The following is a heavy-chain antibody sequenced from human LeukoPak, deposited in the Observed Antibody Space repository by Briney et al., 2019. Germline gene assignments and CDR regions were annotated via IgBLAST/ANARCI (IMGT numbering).Heavy chain of an antibody. CDR1: GGSISSSSYS. CDR2: IYYSGST. V-gene: IGHV4-39*07. J-gene: IGHJ4*02. CDR3: AGGYSYGYDFDY. D-gene: IGHD5-18*01. Sequence: KTSETLSLTCTVSGGSISSSSYSWGWIRQPPGKGLEWIGSIYYSGSTNYNPSLKSRVTISVDTSKNQFSLKLSSVTAADTAVYYCAGGYSYGYDFDYWGQGTLVTVSS.